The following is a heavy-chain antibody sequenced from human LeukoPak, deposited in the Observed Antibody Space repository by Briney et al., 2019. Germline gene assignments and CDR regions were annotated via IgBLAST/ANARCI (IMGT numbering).Heavy chain of an antibody. J-gene: IGHJ4*02. D-gene: IGHD3-10*01. Sequence: PSETLSLTCAVYGGSFSGYYWSWIRQPPGKGLEWIGEINHSGSTNYTPSLKSRVTISVDTSKNQFSLKLSSVTAADTAVYYCARVRGHYYGSGSYLRSLVGFDYWGQGTLVTVSS. CDR3: ARVRGHYYGSGSYLRSLVGFDY. V-gene: IGHV4-34*01. CDR2: INHSGST. CDR1: GGSFSGYY.